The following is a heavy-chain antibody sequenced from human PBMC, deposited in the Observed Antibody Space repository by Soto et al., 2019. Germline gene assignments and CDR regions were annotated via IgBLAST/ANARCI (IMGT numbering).Heavy chain of an antibody. J-gene: IGHJ3*02. CDR2: IYYSGST. CDR1: GGSISSYY. Sequence: SETLSLTCTVSGGSISSYYWSWIRQPPGKGLEWIGYIYYSGSTNYNPSLKSRVTISVDTSKNQFSLKLSSVTAADTAVYYCAAEEYSYGTHAFDICGQGTMVTVS. CDR3: AAEEYSYGTHAFDI. D-gene: IGHD5-18*01. V-gene: IGHV4-59*01.